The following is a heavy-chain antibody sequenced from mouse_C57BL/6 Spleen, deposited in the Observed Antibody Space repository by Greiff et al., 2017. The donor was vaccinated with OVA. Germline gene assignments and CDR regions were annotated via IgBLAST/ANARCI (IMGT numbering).Heavy chain of an antibody. Sequence: QVQLQQPGAELVKPGASVKLSCKASGYTFTSYWMQWVKQRPGQGLEWIGEIDPSDSYTNYNQKFKGKATLTGDTSSSTAYMQLSSLTSEDSAVYYCARRGAQEAMDYWGQGTSVTVSS. CDR3: ARRGAQEAMDY. J-gene: IGHJ4*01. V-gene: IGHV1-50*01. CDR1: GYTFTSYW. CDR2: IDPSDSYT.